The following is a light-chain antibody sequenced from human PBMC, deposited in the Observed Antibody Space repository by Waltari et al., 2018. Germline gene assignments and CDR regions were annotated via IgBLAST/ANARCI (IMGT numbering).Light chain of an antibody. V-gene: IGKV1-5*03. J-gene: IGKJ1*01. CDR3: QQYNHFPWA. CDR1: QSISNW. CDR2: RAS. Sequence: DIRTTQFPSTLSASLGDRVTITRRASQSISNWVAWYQQKPGKVPKVLIYRASTLESGVPSRFSGGGSGTDFTLTINSLQPEDVATYFCQQYNHFPWAFGQGTRVEIK.